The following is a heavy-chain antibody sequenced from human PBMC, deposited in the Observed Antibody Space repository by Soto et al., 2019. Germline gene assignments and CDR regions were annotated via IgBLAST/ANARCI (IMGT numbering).Heavy chain of an antibody. V-gene: IGHV4-34*01. CDR1: GGSFSGYY. Sequence: SETLSLTCAVYGGSFSGYYWSWIRQPPGKGLEWIGEIHHSGSTNYNPSLKSRVTISVDTCKNQFSLKLSSVTAAATAVYYGGRDVTLVRVVIIKNRYYVMDFRGEGTTVTVSS. CDR3: GRDVTLVRVVIIKNRYYVMDF. J-gene: IGHJ6*04. D-gene: IGHD3-10*01. CDR2: IHHSGST.